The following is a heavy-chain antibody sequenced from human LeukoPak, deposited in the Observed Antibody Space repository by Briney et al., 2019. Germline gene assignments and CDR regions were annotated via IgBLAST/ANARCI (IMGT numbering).Heavy chain of an antibody. CDR3: ARRETVVTSGAFDI. Sequence: SETLSLTCTVSGGSISTYYWSWIRQPPGKGLEWIGYIYYSGSTNYNPSLKSRVTISVDTSKNQFSLKLSSVTAADTAVYYCARRETVVTSGAFDIWGQGTMVTVSS. V-gene: IGHV4-59*01. CDR2: IYYSGST. D-gene: IGHD4-23*01. CDR1: GGSISTYY. J-gene: IGHJ3*02.